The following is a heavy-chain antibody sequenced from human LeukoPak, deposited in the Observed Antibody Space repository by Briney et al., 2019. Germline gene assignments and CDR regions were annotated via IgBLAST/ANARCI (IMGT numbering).Heavy chain of an antibody. D-gene: IGHD4-17*01. V-gene: IGHV3-30*18. CDR1: GFAFRNYG. CDR3: AKAPDYGDPNYFDY. CDR2: ISYDGSNK. Sequence: PGRSQRLSCIASGFAFRNYGMHWVRQAPGKGLEWVAVISYDGSNKYYADSVKGRFTISRDNSKNTLYLQMNSLRAEDTAVYYCAKAPDYGDPNYFDYWGQGTLVTVSS. J-gene: IGHJ4*02.